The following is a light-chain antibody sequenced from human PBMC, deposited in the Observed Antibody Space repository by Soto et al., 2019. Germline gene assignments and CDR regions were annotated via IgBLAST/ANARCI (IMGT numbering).Light chain of an antibody. CDR1: QSVSSN. V-gene: IGKV3-15*01. CDR3: QQYNNWSLI. CDR2: GAS. Sequence: EIVMTQSPATLSVSPGERATLSCRASQSVSSNLAWYQQKPGQAPRLLIYGASTRATGIPARFSGSGSGTEFTLTISSLQSEDFAFYYCQQYNNWSLIFDGGTKVEIK. J-gene: IGKJ4*01.